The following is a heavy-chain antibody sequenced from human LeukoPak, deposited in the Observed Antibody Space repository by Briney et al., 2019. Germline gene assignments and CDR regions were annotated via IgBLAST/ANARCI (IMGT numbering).Heavy chain of an antibody. D-gene: IGHD6-13*01. CDR1: GGSISSYY. Sequence: NASETLSLTCTVSGGSISSYYWSWIRQPPGEGLEWIGYIYYTGTTNYNPSLQSRVTVSMDTSKNQFSLKLSSVTAADTAVYYCARVGRGIAAAGRRDWSDPWGQGTLVTVSS. CDR2: IYYTGTT. J-gene: IGHJ5*02. CDR3: ARVGRGIAAAGRRDWSDP. V-gene: IGHV4-59*12.